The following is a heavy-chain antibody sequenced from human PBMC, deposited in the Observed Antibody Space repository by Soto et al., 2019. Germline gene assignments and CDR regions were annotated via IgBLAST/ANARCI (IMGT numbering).Heavy chain of an antibody. CDR2: ISAYNGNT. D-gene: IGHD6-13*01. CDR3: ARNRAAAGSYYFDY. J-gene: IGHJ4*02. Sequence: ASVKVSCKASGYTFTSYGISWVRQAPGQGLEWMGWISAYNGNTNYAQKLQCRVTMTTDTSTSTAYMELRSLRSDDTAVYYCARNRAAAGSYYFDYWGQGTLVTVSS. V-gene: IGHV1-18*04. CDR1: GYTFTSYG.